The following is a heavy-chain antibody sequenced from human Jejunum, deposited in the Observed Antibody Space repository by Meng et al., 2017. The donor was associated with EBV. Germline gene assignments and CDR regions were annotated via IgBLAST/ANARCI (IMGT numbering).Heavy chain of an antibody. D-gene: IGHD1-14*01. CDR2: INQVGST. CDR1: TDFISSYEW. V-gene: IGHV4-4*02. Sequence: QVQLQESGPGLVKPSGTPSLTCAVSTDFISSYEWWSWVRQPPGKGLEWLGEINQVGSTYYNPSLKSRVTISIDTSKRQFSLRLNSMTAADTAVYYCARASSERLLDYWGQGTLVTVSS. J-gene: IGHJ4*02. CDR3: ARASSERLLDY.